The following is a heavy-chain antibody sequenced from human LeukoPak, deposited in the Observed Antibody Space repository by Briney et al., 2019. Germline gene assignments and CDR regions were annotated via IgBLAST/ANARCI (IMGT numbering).Heavy chain of an antibody. CDR3: ARDASGYYPDY. CDR2: IKQDGSDK. CDR1: GFTFSDYW. J-gene: IGHJ4*02. V-gene: IGHV3-7*01. D-gene: IGHD3-22*01. Sequence: GGSLRLTCTASGFTFSDYWMSWVRQAPGKGPEWVANIKQDGSDKYYVDSVKGRFTISRDNAKNALYLQMNSLRAEDTAVYYCARDASGYYPDYWGQGTLVTVSS.